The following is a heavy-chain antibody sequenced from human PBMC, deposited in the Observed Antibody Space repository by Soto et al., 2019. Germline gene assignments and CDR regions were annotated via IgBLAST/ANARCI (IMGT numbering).Heavy chain of an antibody. CDR2: ISYVGNNK. J-gene: IGHJ4*02. CDR1: GFTFSSYG. D-gene: IGHD6-13*01. CDR3: AKDADIAAAGYYFDY. V-gene: IGHV3-30*18. Sequence: PGGSLRLSCAASGFTFSSYGMHWFRQAPGKGLEWVAVISYVGNNKYYAESVKGRFTISRDNSKNTLYLQMNSLRAEDTAVYYCAKDADIAAAGYYFDYWGQGTLVTVSS.